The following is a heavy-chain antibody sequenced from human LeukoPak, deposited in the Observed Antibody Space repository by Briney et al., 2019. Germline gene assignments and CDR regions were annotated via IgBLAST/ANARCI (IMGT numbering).Heavy chain of an antibody. D-gene: IGHD6-19*01. J-gene: IGHJ4*02. V-gene: IGHV3-23*01. Sequence: GGSLRLSCAASGFTFSSYAMSWVRQAPGNGLEWVSAISGSGGSTYYADSVKGRFTISRDNSKNTLYLQMNSLRAEDTAVYYCAAAYSSGWYQFDYWGQGTLVTVSS. CDR2: ISGSGGST. CDR1: GFTFSSYA. CDR3: AAAYSSGWYQFDY.